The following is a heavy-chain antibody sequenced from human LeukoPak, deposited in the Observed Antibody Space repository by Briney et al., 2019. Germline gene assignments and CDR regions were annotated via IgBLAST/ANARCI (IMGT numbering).Heavy chain of an antibody. J-gene: IGHJ1*01. CDR2: IIPIFGTA. CDR1: GGTFSSYA. D-gene: IGHD3-9*01. V-gene: IGHV1-69*13. CDR3: ARGFTYYDILTGYYTVAEYFQH. Sequence: GASVKVSCKASGGTFSSYAISWVRQAPGQGLEWMGGIIPIFGTANYAQKFQGRVTITADESTSTAHMELSSLRSEDTAVYYCARGFTYYDILTGYYTVAEYFQHWGQGTLVTVSS.